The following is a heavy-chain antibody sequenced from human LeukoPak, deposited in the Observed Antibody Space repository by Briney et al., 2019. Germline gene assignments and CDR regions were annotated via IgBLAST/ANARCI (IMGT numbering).Heavy chain of an antibody. CDR1: GFTFSSYE. Sequence: SGGSLRLSCAASGFTFSSYEMNWVRQAPGKGLEWVSYISSSGSTIYYADSVKGRFTISRDNAKNSLYLQMNSLRAEDTAVYYCARERRRPYSSSGAWGQGTLVTVSS. V-gene: IGHV3-48*03. CDR3: ARERRRPYSSSGA. CDR2: ISSSGSTI. D-gene: IGHD6-13*01. J-gene: IGHJ5*02.